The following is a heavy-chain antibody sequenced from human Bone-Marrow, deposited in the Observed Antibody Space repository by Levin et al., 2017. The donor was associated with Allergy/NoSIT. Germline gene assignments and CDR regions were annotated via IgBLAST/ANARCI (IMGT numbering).Heavy chain of an antibody. J-gene: IGHJ4*02. CDR1: GFTFSSYS. D-gene: IGHD5/OR15-5a*01. Sequence: GGSLRLSCAASGFTFSSYSFNWVRQAPGKGLEWVSYINPESTAIFYADSVKGRFTISRDNAKSSLLLQMNSLRDEDTAVYYCVRDDDVYDSIQSDYWGQGTPVTVSS. CDR3: VRDDDVYDSIQSDY. V-gene: IGHV3-48*02. CDR2: INPESTAI.